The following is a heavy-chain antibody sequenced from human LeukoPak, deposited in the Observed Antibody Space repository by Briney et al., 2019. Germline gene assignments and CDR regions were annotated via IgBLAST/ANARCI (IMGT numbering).Heavy chain of an antibody. Sequence: PGGSLRLSCAASGFTFSSYAMSWVRQAPGKGLEWVSGINWNGGSTGYADSVKGRFTISRDNAKNSLYLQMNSLRAEDTALYYCARQWELLLNLVFDYWGQGTLVTVSS. CDR1: GFTFSSYA. V-gene: IGHV3-20*04. J-gene: IGHJ4*02. CDR3: ARQWELLLNLVFDY. CDR2: INWNGGST. D-gene: IGHD1-26*01.